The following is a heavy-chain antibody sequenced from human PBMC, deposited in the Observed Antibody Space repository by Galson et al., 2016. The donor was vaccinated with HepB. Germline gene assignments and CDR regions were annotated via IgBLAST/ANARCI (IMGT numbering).Heavy chain of an antibody. V-gene: IGHV3-21*01. CDR1: GFTLSSYR. CDR2: ISRASSYI. CDR3: ARDHYGSGLDAFDI. D-gene: IGHD3-10*01. J-gene: IGHJ3*02. Sequence: SLRLSCAASGFTLSSYRMNWVRQAPGKGLEWVSSISRASSYIYYADTVKGRFTISRDNAKNSLYLQMNSLRADDTAIYYCARDHYGSGLDAFDIWGQGTMVTVPS.